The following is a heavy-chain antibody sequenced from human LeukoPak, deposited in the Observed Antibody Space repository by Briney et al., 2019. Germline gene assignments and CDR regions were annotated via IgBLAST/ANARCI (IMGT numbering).Heavy chain of an antibody. D-gene: IGHD6-13*01. CDR3: ASEAAGTGWYFDY. CDR2: ISSSSSTI. Sequence: PGTSLRLSCAASGFTFSSYSMNWVRQAPGKGLEWVSYISSSSSTIYYADSVKGRFTISRDNAKNSLYLQMNSLRAEDTAVYYCASEAAGTGWYFDYWGQGTLVTVSS. J-gene: IGHJ4*02. V-gene: IGHV3-48*01. CDR1: GFTFSSYS.